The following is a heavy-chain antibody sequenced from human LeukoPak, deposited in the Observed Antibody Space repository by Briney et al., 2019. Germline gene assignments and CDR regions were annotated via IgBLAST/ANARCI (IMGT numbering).Heavy chain of an antibody. V-gene: IGHV3-30*18. CDR3: AKRGYYDSSGYLDY. J-gene: IGHJ4*02. CDR2: ISYDGSNK. D-gene: IGHD3-22*01. CDR1: GFTFSSYG. Sequence: GGSLRLSCAASGFTFSSYGMHWVRQAPGKGLEWVAVISYDGSNKYYADSVKGRFTISRDNSKNTLYLQMNSLRAEDTAVYYCAKRGYYDSSGYLDYWGQGTLVTVSS.